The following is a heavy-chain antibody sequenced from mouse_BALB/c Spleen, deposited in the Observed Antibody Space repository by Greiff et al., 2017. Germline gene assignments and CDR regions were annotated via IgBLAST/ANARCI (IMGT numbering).Heavy chain of an antibody. CDR1: GFTFSSFG. D-gene: IGHD2-2*01. V-gene: IGHV5-17*02. J-gene: IGHJ2*01. CDR3: AREGWLRRGYYFDY. Sequence: EVQGVESGGGLVQPGGSRKLSCAASGFTFSSFGMHWVRQAPEKGLEWVAYISRGSSTIYYADTVKGRFTISRDNPKNTLFLQMTSLRSEDTAMYYCAREGWLRRGYYFDYWGQGTTLTVSS. CDR2: ISRGSSTI.